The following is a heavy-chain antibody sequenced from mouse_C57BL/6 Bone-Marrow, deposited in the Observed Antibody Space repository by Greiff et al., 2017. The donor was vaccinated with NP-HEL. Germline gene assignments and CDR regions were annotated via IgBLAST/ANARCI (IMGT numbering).Heavy chain of an antibody. CDR3: AIEDLGRTVVPSWFAY. J-gene: IGHJ3*01. CDR2: IHPSDSDT. D-gene: IGHD1-1*01. Sequence: QVQLKQPGAELVKPGASVKVSCKASGYTFTSYWMHWVKQRPGQGLEWIGRIHPSDSDTNYNQKFKGKATLTVDKSSSTAYMQLSSLTSEDSAVYYCAIEDLGRTVVPSWFAYWGQGTLVTVSA. CDR1: GYTFTSYW. V-gene: IGHV1-74*01.